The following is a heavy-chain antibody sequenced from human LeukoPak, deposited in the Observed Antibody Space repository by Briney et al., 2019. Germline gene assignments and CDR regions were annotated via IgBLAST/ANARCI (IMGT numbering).Heavy chain of an antibody. J-gene: IGHJ4*02. CDR3: ARSRDGYNQGSPVDQ. Sequence: PPETVSLTCTVSGGSISSYYGSWIGQPPGKGLEWIGYISYSGSTNYNPSLKSRVTISVDTSKNQFSLKLTSVTAADTVVYYCARSRDGYNQGSPVDQWGPGRFVTVSS. CDR1: GGSISSYY. V-gene: IGHV4-59*01. D-gene: IGHD5-24*01. CDR2: ISYSGST.